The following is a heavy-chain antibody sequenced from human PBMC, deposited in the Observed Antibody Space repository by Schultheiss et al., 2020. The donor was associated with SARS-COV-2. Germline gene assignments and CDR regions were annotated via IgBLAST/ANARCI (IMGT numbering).Heavy chain of an antibody. CDR1: GGTFSSYA. Sequence: SVKVSCKASGGTFSSYAISWVRQAPGQGLEWMGGIIPIFGTANYAQKFQGRVTITADESTSTAYMELSRLRSDDTAVYYCARPQGGMLHADHDAFDIWGQGTMVTVSS. D-gene: IGHD2-8*01. V-gene: IGHV1-69*13. J-gene: IGHJ3*02. CDR2: IIPIFGTA. CDR3: ARPQGGMLHADHDAFDI.